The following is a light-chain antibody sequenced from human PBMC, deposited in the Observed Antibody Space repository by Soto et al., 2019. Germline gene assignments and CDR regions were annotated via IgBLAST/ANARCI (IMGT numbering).Light chain of an antibody. J-gene: IGLJ2*01. CDR3: QTWDTGISVI. CDR1: SGHSNYV. CDR2: VNSDGSH. Sequence: QPVLTQSPSASASLGASVNLTCTLSSGHSNYVIAWHQQQPEKGPRYLMKVNSDGSHIKGDGVPDRFSGSSSGAERYLTISSLQSEDEADYYCQTWDTGISVIFGGGTKVTVL. V-gene: IGLV4-69*01.